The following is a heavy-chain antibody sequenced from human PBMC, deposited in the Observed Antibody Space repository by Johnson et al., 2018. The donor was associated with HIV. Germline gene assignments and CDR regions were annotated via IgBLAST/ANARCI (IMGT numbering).Heavy chain of an antibody. Sequence: QLVESGGGLIQPGGSLRLSCAASGFTVSSNYMSWVRQAPGKGLEWVSVIYSGGSTYYADSVKGRFTISRDNSKNTLYLQMNSLRAEDTALYYCAKDIWQYMYGAFDVWGQGTMVTVSS. D-gene: IGHD2-8*01. J-gene: IGHJ3*01. V-gene: IGHV3-53*01. CDR3: AKDIWQYMYGAFDV. CDR1: GFTVSSNY. CDR2: IYSGGST.